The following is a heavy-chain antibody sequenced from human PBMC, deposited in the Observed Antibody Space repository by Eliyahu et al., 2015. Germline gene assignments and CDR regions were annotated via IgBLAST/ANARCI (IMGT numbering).Heavy chain of an antibody. J-gene: IGHJ4*02. CDR1: GGSISXGYYY. D-gene: IGHD1-26*01. CDR3: ARDARSVGPDQYYFDY. Sequence: QVQLQESGPGLVKPSQTLSLTCTVSGGSISXGYYYWSWIRQPAGKGLEWIGRIYTSGSTKYNPSLKSRVTISGDTSKNQFSLKLSSVTASDTAVYYCARDARSVGPDQYYFDYWGQGTLVTVSS. V-gene: IGHV4-61*02. CDR2: IYTSGST.